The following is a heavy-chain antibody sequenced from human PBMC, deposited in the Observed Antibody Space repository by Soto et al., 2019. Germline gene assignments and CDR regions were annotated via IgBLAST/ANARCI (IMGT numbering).Heavy chain of an antibody. CDR3: AKSVYGSGSYYTSLFYYYYGMDV. CDR1: GFTFSSYG. J-gene: IGHJ6*02. V-gene: IGHV3-30*18. D-gene: IGHD3-10*01. CDR2: ISYDGSNK. Sequence: GGSLRLSCAASGFTFSSYGMHWVRQAPGKGLEWVAVISYDGSNKYYADSVKGRFTISRDNSKNTLYLQMNSLRAEDTAVYYCAKSVYGSGSYYTSLFYYYYGMDVWGQGTTVTVSS.